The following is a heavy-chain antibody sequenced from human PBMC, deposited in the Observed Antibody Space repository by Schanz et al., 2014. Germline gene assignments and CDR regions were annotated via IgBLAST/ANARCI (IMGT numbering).Heavy chain of an antibody. CDR1: GGSVSSGGDY. CDR2: ISYSGST. V-gene: IGHV4-31*03. J-gene: IGHJ3*02. CDR3: ARDRGHGDLPGDI. Sequence: QVQLQESGPGLVKPSQTLSLTCTVSGGSVSSGGDYWSWIRPHPGKGLEWIGFISYSGSTYYNPSLKSRVTISVDTSKNQFSLNLSSATAADTALYYCARDRGHGDLPGDIWGQGTMVTVSS. D-gene: IGHD4-17*01.